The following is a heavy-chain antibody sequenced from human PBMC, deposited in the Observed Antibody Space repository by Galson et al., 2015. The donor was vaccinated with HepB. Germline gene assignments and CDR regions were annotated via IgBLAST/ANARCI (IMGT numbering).Heavy chain of an antibody. CDR2: IYPGDSDT. CDR3: ARLPPARFLEWLSYAFDI. Sequence: QSGAEVKKPGESLKISCKGSGYSFTSYWIGWVRQMPGKGLEWMGIIYPGDSDTRYSPSFQGQVTISADKSISTAYLQWSSLKASDTAMYDCARLPPARFLEWLSYAFDIWGQGTMVTVSS. CDR1: GYSFTSYW. V-gene: IGHV5-51*03. D-gene: IGHD3-3*01. J-gene: IGHJ3*02.